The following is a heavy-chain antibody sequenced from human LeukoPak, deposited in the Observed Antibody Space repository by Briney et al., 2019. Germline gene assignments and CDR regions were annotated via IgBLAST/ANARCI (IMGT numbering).Heavy chain of an antibody. V-gene: IGHV1-2*02. J-gene: IGHJ1*01. Sequence: ASVKVSCKASGYSFTDYYMHWVRQAPGQGLEWMGWINPNSRGTNYAQKFQGRVTMTRDTSISTAYMEVSRLRSDGTAVYYCARGAVAEQSEYFQYWGQGTLVTVSS. D-gene: IGHD6-19*01. CDR1: GYSFTDYY. CDR3: ARGAVAEQSEYFQY. CDR2: INPNSRGT.